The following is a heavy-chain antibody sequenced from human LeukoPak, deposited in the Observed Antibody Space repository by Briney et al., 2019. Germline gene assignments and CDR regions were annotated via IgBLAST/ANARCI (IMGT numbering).Heavy chain of an antibody. J-gene: IGHJ5*02. Sequence: PSGTLSLTCAVSGGSISSSNWWSWVRQPPEKGLEWIGEIYHSGSTNYNPSLKSRVTISVDKSKNQFSLKLSSVTAADTAVYYCAATTSGYYFPNWFDPWGQGTLVTVSS. D-gene: IGHD3-22*01. V-gene: IGHV4-4*02. CDR2: IYHSGST. CDR1: GGSISSSNW. CDR3: AATTSGYYFPNWFDP.